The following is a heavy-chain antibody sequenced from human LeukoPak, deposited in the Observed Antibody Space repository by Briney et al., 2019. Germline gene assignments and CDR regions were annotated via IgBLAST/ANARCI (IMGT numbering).Heavy chain of an antibody. J-gene: IGHJ6*03. Sequence: PSETLSLTCAVYGESFSDYSWTWIRQPPGGGLEWIGQINHSGSTVYNPSLKNRVTISVETPKNQFSLDLRSVTAADTAVYYCARGWPPPSNDYYIGYYYKGGLGKGTTVTVSS. CDR1: GESFSDYS. V-gene: IGHV4-34*01. D-gene: IGHD3-10*01. CDR3: ARGWPPPSNDYYIGYYYKGG. CDR2: INHSGST.